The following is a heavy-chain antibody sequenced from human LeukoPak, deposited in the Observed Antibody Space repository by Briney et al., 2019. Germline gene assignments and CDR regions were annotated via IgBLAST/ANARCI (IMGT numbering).Heavy chain of an antibody. CDR1: GGTFSSYA. CDR3: ARVRWDQLPYNWFDP. V-gene: IGHV1-69*04. J-gene: IGHJ5*02. Sequence: SVKVSCKASGGTFSSYAISWVRQAPGQRLEWMGRIIPILGIANYAQKFQGRVTITADKSTSTAYMELSSLRSEDTAVYYCARVRWDQLPYNWFDPWGQGTLVTVSS. CDR2: IIPILGIA. D-gene: IGHD2-2*01.